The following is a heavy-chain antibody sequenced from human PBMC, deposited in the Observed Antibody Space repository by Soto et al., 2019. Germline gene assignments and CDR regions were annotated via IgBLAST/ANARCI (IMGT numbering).Heavy chain of an antibody. Sequence: EVQLVETGGGLIQPGGSLSLSCAASGFSINSKYMTWVRQAPGKGLEWVSLTYTGGNTLYADSVKGRFTVAIDMSTNTLILQMDSLRGDDTAIYYCAREGYPYGLDSWGQGSLVAVSS. CDR1: GFSINSKY. J-gene: IGHJ4*02. V-gene: IGHV3-53*02. CDR3: AREGYPYGLDS. CDR2: TYTGGNT. D-gene: IGHD4-17*01.